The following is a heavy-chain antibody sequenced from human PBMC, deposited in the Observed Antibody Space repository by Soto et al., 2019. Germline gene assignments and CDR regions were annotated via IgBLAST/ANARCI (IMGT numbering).Heavy chain of an antibody. V-gene: IGHV3-23*01. J-gene: IGHJ4*02. CDR3: AKSSVWYPYFDS. CDR1: EFSFDDSA. CDR2: ITYTGVST. Sequence: EAQLLESGGDLVQPGGSLRLSCAASEFSFDDSAMSWVRQAPGKGLEWVSSITYTGVSTYYADSVKGRFTISRDNSRDTLFLQMNSLRVEDTAIYYCAKSSVWYPYFDSWGQGTLVTVSS. D-gene: IGHD6-13*01.